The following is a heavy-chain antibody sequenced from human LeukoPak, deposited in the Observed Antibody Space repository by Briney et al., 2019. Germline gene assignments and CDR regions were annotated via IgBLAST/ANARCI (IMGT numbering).Heavy chain of an antibody. V-gene: IGHV4-4*02. CDR1: GGSISSSNW. Sequence: SGTLSHTCAVSGGSISSSNWWSWVRQPPGKGLEWIGEVYHSGSTNYNPSLKSRVTISIDKSKNQFSLNLSSVTAADTAVYYCGSGDYYYFDYWGQGTLVAVSS. CDR3: GSGDYYYFDY. CDR2: VYHSGST. J-gene: IGHJ4*02. D-gene: IGHD3-10*01.